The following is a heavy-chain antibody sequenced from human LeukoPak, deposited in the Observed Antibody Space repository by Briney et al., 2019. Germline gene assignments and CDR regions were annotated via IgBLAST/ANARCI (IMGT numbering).Heavy chain of an antibody. D-gene: IGHD6-19*01. CDR2: IYSGGST. V-gene: IGHV3-53*01. J-gene: IGHJ4*02. CDR1: GFTVSSNY. CDR3: AKDRDTSSARAGSAFDC. Sequence: GGSLRLSCAASGFTVSSNYMSWVHQAPGKGLEWVSVIYSGGSTYYADSVKGRFTISRDNSKNTLYLQMNSLRDEDTAVYYCAKDRDTSSARAGSAFDCWGQGTLVTVSS.